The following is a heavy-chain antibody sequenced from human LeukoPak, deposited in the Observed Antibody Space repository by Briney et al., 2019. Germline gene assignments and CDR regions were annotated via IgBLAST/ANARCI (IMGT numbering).Heavy chain of an antibody. CDR1: GFTFSSYS. Sequence: GGSLRLSCAASGFTFSSYSMNWVRQAPGKGLEWVSSIRSSSSYIYYADSVKGRFTISRDNAKNSLYLQMNSLRAEDTAVYYCARVSYDILTGYSYIDYWGQGTLVTVSS. V-gene: IGHV3-21*01. CDR3: ARVSYDILTGYSYIDY. J-gene: IGHJ4*02. D-gene: IGHD3-9*01. CDR2: IRSSSSYI.